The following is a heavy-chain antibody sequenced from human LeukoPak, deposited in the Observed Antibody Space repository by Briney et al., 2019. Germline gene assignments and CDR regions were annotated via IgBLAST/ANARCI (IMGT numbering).Heavy chain of an antibody. CDR3: ARRSGSVYYDSSGYWTYYYYMDV. D-gene: IGHD3-22*01. J-gene: IGHJ6*03. V-gene: IGHV3-74*01. CDR1: GFTFSTYW. Sequence: PGGSLRPSCAASGFTFSTYWMHWVRQAPGKGLVWVSRINSDGSNTTYADSVKGRFTISRDNAKNTLYLQMNSLRAEDTAVYYCARRSGSVYYDSSGYWTYYYYMDVWGKGTTVTISS. CDR2: INSDGSNT.